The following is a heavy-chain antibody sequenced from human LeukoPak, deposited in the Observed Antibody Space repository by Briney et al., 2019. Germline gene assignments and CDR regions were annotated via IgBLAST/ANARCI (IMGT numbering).Heavy chain of an antibody. V-gene: IGHV3-30*02. Sequence: PGGSLRLSCAASGFTFSSYGMHWVRQAPGKGLEWVAFIRYDGSNKYYADSVKGRFTISRDNSKNTLYLQMNSLRAEDTAVYYCAKSPIAARAVFDYWGQGTLVTVSS. CDR1: GFTFSSYG. CDR2: IRYDGSNK. D-gene: IGHD6-6*01. CDR3: AKSPIAARAVFDY. J-gene: IGHJ4*02.